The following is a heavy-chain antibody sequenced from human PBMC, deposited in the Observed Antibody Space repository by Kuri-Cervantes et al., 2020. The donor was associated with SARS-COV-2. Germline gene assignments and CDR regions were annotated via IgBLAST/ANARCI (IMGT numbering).Heavy chain of an antibody. Sequence: SESLSLTCTVSGGSISSSSYYWGWIRQPPGKGLEWRGSIYYSGSTYYNPALKSRVTISLDTSKNQFSLKLSSVTAADTSVFYCVRTIGDSYGSDIAFQSIYFDSWGQGTLVTVSS. CDR2: IYYSGST. J-gene: IGHJ4*02. V-gene: IGHV4-39*07. D-gene: IGHD3-10*01. CDR1: GGSISSSSYY. CDR3: VRTIGDSYGSDIAFQSIYFDS.